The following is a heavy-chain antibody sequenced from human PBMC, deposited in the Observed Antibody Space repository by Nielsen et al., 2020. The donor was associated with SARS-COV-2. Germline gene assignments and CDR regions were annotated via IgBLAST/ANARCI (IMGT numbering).Heavy chain of an antibody. Sequence: SETLSLTCTVSGGSISSGDHYWSWIRQPPGKGLEWIGYIYYSGSTYYNPSLKSRVTISVDTSKNQFSLKLSSVTAADTAVYYCARESRAGILTGYHTFNWFDPWGQGTLVTVSS. CDR1: GGSISSGDHY. CDR3: ARESRAGILTGYHTFNWFDP. J-gene: IGHJ5*02. CDR2: IYYSGST. D-gene: IGHD3-9*01. V-gene: IGHV4-30-4*01.